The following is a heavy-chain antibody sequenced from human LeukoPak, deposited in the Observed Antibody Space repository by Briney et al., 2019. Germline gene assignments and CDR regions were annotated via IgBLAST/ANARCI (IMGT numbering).Heavy chain of an antibody. D-gene: IGHD5-24*01. V-gene: IGHV4-39*07. CDR3: ARDLGYSRGWFDP. J-gene: IGHJ5*02. CDR2: IYYSGST. CDR1: GGSISSSSYY. Sequence: SETLSLTCTVSGGSISSSSYYWGWIRQPPGKGLEWIGSIYYSGSTYYNPSLKSRVTISVDTSKNQFSLKLSSVTAADTAVYYCARDLGYSRGWFDPWGQGTLVTVSS.